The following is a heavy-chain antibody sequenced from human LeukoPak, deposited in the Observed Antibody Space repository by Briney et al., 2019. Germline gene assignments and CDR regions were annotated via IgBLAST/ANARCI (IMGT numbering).Heavy chain of an antibody. J-gene: IGHJ4*02. CDR2: IIPIFGTA. D-gene: IGHD2-21*02. V-gene: IGHV1-69*01. Sequence: GASVKVSCKASGGTFSSYAISWVRQAPGQGLEWMGGIIPIFGTANYAQKFQGRVTITADESTSTADMELSSLRSEDTAVYYCARDLTYCGGDCYSLWGQGTLVTVSS. CDR3: ARDLTYCGGDCYSL. CDR1: GGTFSSYA.